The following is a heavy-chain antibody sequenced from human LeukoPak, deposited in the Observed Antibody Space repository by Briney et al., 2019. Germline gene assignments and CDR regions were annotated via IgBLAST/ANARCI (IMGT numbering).Heavy chain of an antibody. J-gene: IGHJ4*02. Sequence: GGSLRLSCSASGFTFSSYALHWVRQAPGKGLEYVSAISSSGRTTYYADSAKGRFTISRDNSKNTLYIQMSSLRAEDTAVYYCVKGSESYCDSKSDYWGQGTLVTVSS. V-gene: IGHV3-64*05. CDR2: ISSSGRTT. CDR1: GFTFSSYA. CDR3: VKGSESYCDSKSDY. D-gene: IGHD3-22*01.